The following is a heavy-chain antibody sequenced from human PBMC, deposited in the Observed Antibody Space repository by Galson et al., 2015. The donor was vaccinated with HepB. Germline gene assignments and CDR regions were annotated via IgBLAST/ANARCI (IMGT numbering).Heavy chain of an antibody. V-gene: IGHV2-70*01. J-gene: IGHJ6*02. Sequence: PALVKPTQTLTLTCTFSGFSLSTSGMCVSWIRQPPGKALEWLALIDWDDDIYYSTSLRTRLTISKDTSKNQVVLTMTNMDPVDTATYYYARTPGELNSYYYYYYGMDVWGQGTTVTVSS. CDR2: IDWDDDI. CDR3: ARTPGELNSYYYYYYGMDV. D-gene: IGHD1-26*01. CDR1: GFSLSTSGMC.